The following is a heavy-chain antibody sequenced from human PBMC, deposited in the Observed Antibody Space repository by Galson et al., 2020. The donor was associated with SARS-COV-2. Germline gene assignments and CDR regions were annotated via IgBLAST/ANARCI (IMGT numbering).Heavy chain of an antibody. D-gene: IGHD1-1*01. CDR2: ISHSRST. V-gene: IGHV4-38-2*02. CDR1: GYSISSGYY. J-gene: IGHJ3*02. CDR3: ARDLRTTEAPEYAFDI. Sequence: SETLSLTCTVSGYSISSGYYWGWIRQPPGKGLEWIGSISHSRSTYYNPSLKSRVTISVDTSKNQFSLKLSSVTAADTAVYYCARDLRTTEAPEYAFDIWGQGTMVTVSS.